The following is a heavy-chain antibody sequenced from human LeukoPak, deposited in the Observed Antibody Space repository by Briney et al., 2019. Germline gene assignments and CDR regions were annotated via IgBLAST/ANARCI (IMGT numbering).Heavy chain of an antibody. CDR2: IITSSSYI. D-gene: IGHD6-13*01. CDR3: ARAAIAAARIYYYMDV. CDR1: GLTFSSHS. Sequence: GGSLRLSCAVSGLTFSSHSMNWVRQAPGKGLEWVSFIITSSSYIHNADSVKGRFTISRDNAENSLYLQMNSLRAEDTAVYYCARAAIAAARIYYYMDVWGKGTTVTVSS. J-gene: IGHJ6*03. V-gene: IGHV3-21*01.